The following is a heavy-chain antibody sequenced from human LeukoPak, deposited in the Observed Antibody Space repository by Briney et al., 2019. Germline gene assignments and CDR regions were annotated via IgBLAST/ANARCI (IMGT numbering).Heavy chain of an antibody. CDR2: ISSSSGTI. D-gene: IGHD2-15*01. CDR1: GFTFSSYS. J-gene: IGHJ4*02. V-gene: IGHV3-48*02. Sequence: PGGSLRLSCAASGFTFSSYSMNWVRQAPGKGLEWVSYISSSSGTIYYADSVKGRFTISRDNAKNSLYLQMNSLRDEDTAVYYCAREGGRYCSGGSCYSSNGWYGGLNYWGQGTLVTVSS. CDR3: AREGGRYCSGGSCYSSNGWYGGLNY.